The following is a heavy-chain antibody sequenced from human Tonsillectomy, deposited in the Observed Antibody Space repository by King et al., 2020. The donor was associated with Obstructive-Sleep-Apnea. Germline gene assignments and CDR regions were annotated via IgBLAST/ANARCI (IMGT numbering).Heavy chain of an antibody. J-gene: IGHJ6*02. CDR1: GGSISSSNW. Sequence: QLQESGPGLVKPSGTLSLTCAVSGGSISSSNWWSWVRQPPGKGLEWIGEIYHSGSTNYNPSLKSRVTISVDKSKNQFSLKLSSVTAADTAVYYCARDHHYYDSSGYSPHYYYYYGMDVWGQGTTVTVSS. CDR3: ARDHHYYDSSGYSPHYYYYYGMDV. V-gene: IGHV4-4*02. CDR2: IYHSGST. D-gene: IGHD3-22*01.